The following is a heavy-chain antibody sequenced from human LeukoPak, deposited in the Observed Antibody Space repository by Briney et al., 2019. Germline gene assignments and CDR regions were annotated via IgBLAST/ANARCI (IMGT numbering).Heavy chain of an antibody. CDR3: GKDLNYGLDY. V-gene: IGHV3-23*01. D-gene: IGHD4-11*01. CDR1: GFIFSTYA. CDR2: LSGSGDKT. Sequence: GGSLRLSCAASGFIFSTYAMGWVRQAPGKGLEWVSALSGSGDKTFYADSVKGRFTISRDNSKNTLYLQMNSLRAEDTAVYYCGKDLNYGLDYWGQGTLVTVSS. J-gene: IGHJ4*02.